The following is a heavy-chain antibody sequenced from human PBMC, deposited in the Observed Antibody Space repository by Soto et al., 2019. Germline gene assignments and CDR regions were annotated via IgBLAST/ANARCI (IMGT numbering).Heavy chain of an antibody. CDR1: GYTFTSYG. CDR3: ARDLGPTNWGSFDY. D-gene: IGHD7-27*01. CDR2: ISAYNGNT. Sequence: ASVKVSCKASGYTFTSYGISWVRQAPGQGLEWMGWISAYNGNTNYAQKLQGRVTMTTDTSTSTAYMELRSLRSDDTAVYYCARDLGPTNWGSFDYWGQGTLVTVSS. V-gene: IGHV1-18*01. J-gene: IGHJ4*02.